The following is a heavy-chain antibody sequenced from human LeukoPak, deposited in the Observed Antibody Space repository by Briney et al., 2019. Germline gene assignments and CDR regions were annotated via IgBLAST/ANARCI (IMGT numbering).Heavy chain of an antibody. D-gene: IGHD5-18*01. Sequence: PSETLSLTCIVSSGSINNHYWSRIRQPPGKGLEWIGYIYNSWNTNYNPSLQSRVTISMDASRKQFSLNLTSVTAADTAVYYCARDQIGYGLDYWGQGTLVTVSS. V-gene: IGHV4-59*11. CDR2: IYNSWNT. CDR1: SGSINNHY. J-gene: IGHJ4*02. CDR3: ARDQIGYGLDY.